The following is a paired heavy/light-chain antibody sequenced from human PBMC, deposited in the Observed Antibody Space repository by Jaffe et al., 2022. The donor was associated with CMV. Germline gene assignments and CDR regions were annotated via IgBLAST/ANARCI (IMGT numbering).Heavy chain of an antibody. CDR3: ARPMYGAGILSEPLDY. CDR1: GGNFSTSA. V-gene: IGHV1-69*01. Sequence: QVQLVQSGAEVKKPGSSVKVSCKASGGNFSTSAFNWVRQAPGQGLEWLGGIKPIFGTANYAQRFQGRLTIVADESTNTASMELSSLRSEDTAVYYCARPMYGAGILSEPLDYWGQGTLVTVSS. J-gene: IGHJ4*02. D-gene: IGHD3-10*01. CDR2: IKPIFGTA.
Light chain of an antibody. Sequence: EIVMTQSPAILSVSPGERATLSCRASQSVSSNLAWYQQKPGQAPRLLIYAASTRATGVPARFSGSGSGTEFTLTISSPQSEDFAVYYCQQYNNWPRTFGQGTKVEIK. V-gene: IGKV3-15*01. CDR3: QQYNNWPRT. CDR1: QSVSSN. CDR2: AAS. J-gene: IGKJ1*01.